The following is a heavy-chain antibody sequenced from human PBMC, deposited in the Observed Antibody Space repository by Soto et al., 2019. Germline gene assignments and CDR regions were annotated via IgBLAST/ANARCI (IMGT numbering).Heavy chain of an antibody. J-gene: IGHJ4*02. V-gene: IGHV2-5*02. CDR1: GFSLSTTAEG. CDR2: IYWDDDE. Sequence: QITLKESGPTLVKPTQTLTLTCTFSGFSLSTTAEGVGWIRQPPGKALEWLARIYWDDDERYSPSLKSRLTIPKDTSTNQLVLTMTKVDPVDTATYYCAHGSCSSADCYPNPYLDYWGQGILVTVSS. D-gene: IGHD2-2*01. CDR3: AHGSCSSADCYPNPYLDY.